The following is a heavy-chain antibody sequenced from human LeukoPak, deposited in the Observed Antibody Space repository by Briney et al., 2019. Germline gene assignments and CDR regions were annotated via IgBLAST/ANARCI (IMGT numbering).Heavy chain of an antibody. J-gene: IGHJ6*03. Sequence: PGGSLRLSCAASGFTFNSYSMNWVRQAPGKGLEWVLSISSSSSDISYAHSVKVPFTSSRDNAKTSMYLRMISLRAEATAVYYCARDGGIYSSSWYATWDSYYYYMDVWGKGTTVTVSS. CDR3: ARDGGIYSSSWYATWDSYYYYMDV. V-gene: IGHV3-21*01. CDR1: GFTFNSYS. D-gene: IGHD6-13*01. CDR2: ISSSSSDI.